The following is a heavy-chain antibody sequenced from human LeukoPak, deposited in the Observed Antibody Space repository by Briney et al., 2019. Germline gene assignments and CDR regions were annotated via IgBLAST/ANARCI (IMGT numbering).Heavy chain of an antibody. CDR2: INTDGSST. Sequence: PGGSLRLSCAASGFTFSSYWMHWVRQAPGKGLVWVSRINTDGSSTNYADSVKGRFTISRDNSKNTLYLQMNSLRAEDTAVYYCARNTPYYYGSGSPTPLSFDPWGQGTLVTVSS. J-gene: IGHJ5*02. V-gene: IGHV3-74*01. CDR1: GFTFSSYW. CDR3: ARNTPYYYGSGSPTPLSFDP. D-gene: IGHD3-10*01.